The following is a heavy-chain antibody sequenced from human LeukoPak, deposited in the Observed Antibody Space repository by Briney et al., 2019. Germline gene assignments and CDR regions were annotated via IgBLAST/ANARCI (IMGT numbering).Heavy chain of an antibody. CDR1: GDSVSSNSAT. CDR3: ARDFPQNEMATIKYYYYYMDV. Sequence: SQTLSLTCVISGDSVSSNSATWNWIRQSPSRGLEWLGRTYYRSKWYNDYAVSVKSRITINPDTSKNQFSLKLSSVTAADTAVYYCARDFPQNEMATIKYYYYYMDVWGKGTTVTVSS. CDR2: TYYRSKWYN. D-gene: IGHD5-24*01. J-gene: IGHJ6*03. V-gene: IGHV6-1*01.